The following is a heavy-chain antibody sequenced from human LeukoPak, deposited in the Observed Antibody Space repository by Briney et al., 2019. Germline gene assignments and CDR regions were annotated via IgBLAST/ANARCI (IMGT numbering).Heavy chain of an antibody. CDR1: GFTFDDYG. J-gene: IGHJ4*02. D-gene: IGHD3-10*01. CDR2: INWNGGST. Sequence: PGGSLRLSCAASGFTFDDYGMSWVRQAPGKGLEWVSGINWNGGSTGYADSVKGRFTISRDNAKNSLYLQMNSLRAEDTALYYCARQAGPRTSAGSPTIDYWGQGTLVTVSS. V-gene: IGHV3-20*04. CDR3: ARQAGPRTSAGSPTIDY.